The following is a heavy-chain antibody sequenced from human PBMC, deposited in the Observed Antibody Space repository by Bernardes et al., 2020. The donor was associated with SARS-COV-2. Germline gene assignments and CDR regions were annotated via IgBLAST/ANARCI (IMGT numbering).Heavy chain of an antibody. CDR2: IYTGGST. V-gene: IGHV3-66*02. J-gene: IGHJ4*02. Sequence: GGSLRLSCAASGFTVSDNYISWVRQAPGQGLEWVSVIYTGGSTYYADSVKGRFTISRDNSKNTLYLQMDSLRAEDTAVYFWARGGGGSCYDYWGQGTLVTVSS. CDR1: GFTVSDNY. D-gene: IGHD2-15*01. CDR3: ARGGGGSCYDY.